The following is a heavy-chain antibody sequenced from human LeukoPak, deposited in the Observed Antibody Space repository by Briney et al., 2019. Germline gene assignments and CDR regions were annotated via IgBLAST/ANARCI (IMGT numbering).Heavy chain of an antibody. V-gene: IGHV3-23*01. CDR3: AKDWKSRITMIVTYYFDY. CDR2: MSGSGGST. CDR1: GFTFSSYA. D-gene: IGHD3-22*01. J-gene: IGHJ4*02. Sequence: GGSLRLSCAASGFTFSSYAMSWVRQAPGKGLEWVSAMSGSGGSTYYADSVKGRFTISRDNSKNTLYLQMNSLRAEDTAVYYCAKDWKSRITMIVTYYFDYWGQGTLVTVSS.